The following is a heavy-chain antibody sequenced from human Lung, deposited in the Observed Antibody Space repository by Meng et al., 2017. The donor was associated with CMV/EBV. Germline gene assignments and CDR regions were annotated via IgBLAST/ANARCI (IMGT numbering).Heavy chain of an antibody. CDR1: GFTFSSYA. CDR3: AKGGRRFLEWLSSHNYYYGMDV. V-gene: IGHV3-23*01. Sequence: GEXXKISCAASGFTFSSYAMSWVRQAPGKGLEWVSAISGSGGSTYYADSVKGRFTISRDNSKNTLYLQMNSLRAEDTAVYYCAKGGRRFLEWLSSHNYYYGMDVWGQGTTVTVFS. J-gene: IGHJ6*02. D-gene: IGHD3-3*01. CDR2: ISGSGGST.